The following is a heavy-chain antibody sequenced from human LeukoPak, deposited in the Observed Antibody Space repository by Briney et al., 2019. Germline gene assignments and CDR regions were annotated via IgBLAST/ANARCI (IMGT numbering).Heavy chain of an antibody. CDR3: ARGKEAIQLWPFDY. D-gene: IGHD5-18*01. Sequence: SETLSLTCTVSGGSISSSSYCWGWIRQPPGKGLEWSGSIYYSGSTYYNPSLKSRVTISVDTSKNQFSLKLSSVTAADTAVYYCARGKEAIQLWPFDYWGQGTLVTVSS. CDR2: IYYSGST. V-gene: IGHV4-39*01. CDR1: GGSISSSSYC. J-gene: IGHJ4*02.